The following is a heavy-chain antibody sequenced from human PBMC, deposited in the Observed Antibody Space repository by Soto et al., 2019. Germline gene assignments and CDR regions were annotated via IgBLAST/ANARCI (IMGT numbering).Heavy chain of an antibody. Sequence: SETLSLTCAVYGGSFSGYYWSWIRQPPGKGLEWIGEINHSGGTNYNPSLKSRVTISVDTSKNQFSLKLSSVTAADTAVYYCARGPMIVVILDYFDYWGQGTLVTVSS. D-gene: IGHD3-22*01. CDR1: GGSFSGYY. J-gene: IGHJ4*02. V-gene: IGHV4-34*01. CDR2: INHSGGT. CDR3: ARGPMIVVILDYFDY.